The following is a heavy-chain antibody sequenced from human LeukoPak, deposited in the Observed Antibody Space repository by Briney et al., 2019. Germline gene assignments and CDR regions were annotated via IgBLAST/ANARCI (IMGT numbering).Heavy chain of an antibody. CDR2: ISGSGGST. CDR1: GFTFSSYA. D-gene: IGHD4-17*01. Sequence: GGSLRLSCAASGFTFSSYAMSWVRQAPGKGLEWVSAISGSGGSTYYADSVKGRFTISRDNSKNTLYLQMNSLRAEDTAVYYCARDLRDYDWFDPWGQGTLVTVSS. V-gene: IGHV3-23*01. CDR3: ARDLRDYDWFDP. J-gene: IGHJ5*02.